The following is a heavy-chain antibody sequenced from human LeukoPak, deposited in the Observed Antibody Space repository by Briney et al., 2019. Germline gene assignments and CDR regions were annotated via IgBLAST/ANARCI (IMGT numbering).Heavy chain of an antibody. CDR1: GFTFSSYA. CDR2: ISYDGSNK. V-gene: IGHV3-30-3*01. J-gene: IGHJ3*02. D-gene: IGHD2-15*01. CDR3: KMDSIMAAGVVANPFGAFDI. Sequence: PGRSLRLSCAASGFTFSSYAMHWVRQAPGKGLEWVAVISYDGSNKYYADSVKGRFTISRDNSKNTLYLLMNSLRAEDTAVYYCKMDSIMAAGVVANPFGAFDIWGQGTMVTVSS.